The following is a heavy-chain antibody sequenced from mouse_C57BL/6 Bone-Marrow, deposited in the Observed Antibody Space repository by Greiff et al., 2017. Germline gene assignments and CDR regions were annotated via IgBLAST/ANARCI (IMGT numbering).Heavy chain of an antibody. CDR2: IRCKSNNYAT. CDR3: VRLEDMAY. Sequence: EAGGGLVQPKGSLKLSCAPSGFSFNTYAMNWVRQAPGKGMEWVARIRCKSNNYATYYADSVKDRFTISRDVSESMLYMQMNTLKTEDTPMYYCVRLEDMAYWGKGTSVTASS. V-gene: IGHV10-1*01. J-gene: IGHJ4*01. CDR1: GFSFNTYA.